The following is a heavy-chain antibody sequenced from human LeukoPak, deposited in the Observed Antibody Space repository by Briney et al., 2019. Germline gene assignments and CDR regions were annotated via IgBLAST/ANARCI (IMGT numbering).Heavy chain of an antibody. CDR1: GFNVNSNH. CDR3: ARLGFVVPAVIFDY. D-gene: IGHD2-2*02. CDR2: IYDGERT. J-gene: IGHJ4*02. Sequence: GGSLTLSCAAAGFNVNSNHMAWVRPAAGKGLEWVSVIYDGERTNYGDSMKDRFTTSRDISKNTLYLQMNRLRAEDTAMYYCARLGFVVPAVIFDYWGQGTLVTVSS. V-gene: IGHV3-66*04.